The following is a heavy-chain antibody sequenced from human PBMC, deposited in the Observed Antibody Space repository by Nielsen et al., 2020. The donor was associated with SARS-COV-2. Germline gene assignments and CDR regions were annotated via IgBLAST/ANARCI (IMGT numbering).Heavy chain of an antibody. J-gene: IGHJ6*03. Sequence: ESLKTSCTASGFALSAYGMDWVRQVPGRGLEWLAHIRMSDGATQYADSVRGRFTISRDNAKNSLYLQMNSLRDEDTAVYFCAKELEVCCHYMDVWGKGTTVTVSS. D-gene: IGHD5/OR15-5a*01. CDR3: AKELEVCCHYMDV. CDR1: GFALSAYG. CDR2: IRMSDGAT. V-gene: IGHV3-48*02.